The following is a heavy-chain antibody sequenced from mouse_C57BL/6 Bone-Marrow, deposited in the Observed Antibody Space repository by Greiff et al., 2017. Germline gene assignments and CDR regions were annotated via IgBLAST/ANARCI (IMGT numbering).Heavy chain of an antibody. V-gene: IGHV1-85*01. CDR3: ARDYGSSYLYFDV. Sequence: QVQLQQSGPELVKPGASVKLSCKASGYTFTSYDINWVKQRPGQGLEWIGWIYPRDGSTKYNEKLKGKATLTVDTSSSTAYMELHSLTSEDSAVYFCARDYGSSYLYFDVWGTGTTVTVSS. CDR1: GYTFTSYD. J-gene: IGHJ1*03. D-gene: IGHD1-1*01. CDR2: IYPRDGST.